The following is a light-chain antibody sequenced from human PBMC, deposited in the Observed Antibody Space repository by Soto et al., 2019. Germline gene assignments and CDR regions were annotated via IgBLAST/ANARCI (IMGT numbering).Light chain of an antibody. V-gene: IGKV3-20*01. CDR1: QTVTSNY. J-gene: IGKJ3*01. Sequence: EIVLTQSPGTLSLSPGERATLSCRTSQTVTSNYLAWYHQKPGQAPRLLIYGASSRATGIPDRFSGSGSGADFTLTISRLEPEDSAVYYCQQYGSSPFTFGPGTKVDIK. CDR2: GAS. CDR3: QQYGSSPFT.